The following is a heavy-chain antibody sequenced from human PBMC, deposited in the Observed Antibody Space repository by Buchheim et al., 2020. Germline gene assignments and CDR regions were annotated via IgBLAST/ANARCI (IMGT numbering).Heavy chain of an antibody. D-gene: IGHD2-21*01. J-gene: IGHJ2*01. CDR2: IYDSGN. CDR1: GGSISSYY. V-gene: IGHV4-59*01. Sequence: QVQLQESGPGLVKSSETLSLTCTVSGGSISSYYWSWIRQPPGKGLEWIGYIYDSGNDYNPSLKSRVTISKDTSENQFSLKLSSVTAADTAVYYCARAEFSGDDGPRSFDLWGRGTL. CDR3: ARAEFSGDDGPRSFDL.